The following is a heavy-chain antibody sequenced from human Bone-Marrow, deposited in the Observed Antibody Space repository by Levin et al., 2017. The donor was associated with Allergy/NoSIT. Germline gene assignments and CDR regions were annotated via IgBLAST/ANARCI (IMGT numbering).Heavy chain of an antibody. V-gene: IGHV3-23*01. CDR2: IGGSGTNT. CDR3: AKGRRGGDYQGDAFDI. CDR1: GFIFNTFA. J-gene: IGHJ3*02. Sequence: GGSLRLSCAASGFIFNTFALSWVRLAPGKGLEWVSTIGGSGTNTYYADSVRGRFTISRDNSGNTLYLQMNSLRAEDTAIYFCAKGRRGGDYQGDAFDIWGQGTMVTVSS. D-gene: IGHD4-17*01.